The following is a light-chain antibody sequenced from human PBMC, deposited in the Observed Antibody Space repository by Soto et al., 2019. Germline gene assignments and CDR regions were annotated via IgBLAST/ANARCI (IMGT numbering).Light chain of an antibody. Sequence: QSVLTQPASVSGSPGQSITVSCTGTYSDIGAYDSVSWYQHHPGRAPKLLIYGVNRRPSGISYRFSASTSGNTASLTISGLQAEDEADYYCTSYTTDTTYVFGTGTKGTVL. CDR1: YSDIGAYDS. CDR3: TSYTTDTTYV. V-gene: IGLV2-14*01. CDR2: GVN. J-gene: IGLJ1*01.